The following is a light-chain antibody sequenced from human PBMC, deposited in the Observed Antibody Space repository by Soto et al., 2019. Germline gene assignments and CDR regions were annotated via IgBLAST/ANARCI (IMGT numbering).Light chain of an antibody. CDR2: DAS. Sequence: EIVMTQSPVTLSVSPGERTTLSCRASQSVSSNLAWYQQRPGQAPRLLIYDASTRATGIPSRFSGSGSGTEFTLTINSLQSEDFAVYFCQQYDNLPLTFGPGTKVDIK. CDR3: QQYDNLPLT. J-gene: IGKJ3*01. V-gene: IGKV3-15*01. CDR1: QSVSSN.